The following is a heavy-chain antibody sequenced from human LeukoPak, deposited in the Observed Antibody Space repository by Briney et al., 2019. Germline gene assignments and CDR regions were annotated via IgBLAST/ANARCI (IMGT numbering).Heavy chain of an antibody. Sequence: GGSLRLSCAASGFTFSTFAMHWVRQAPGKGLEWVALILYDGSNKYYAESVKGRFSISRDNSKNSLYLQMNSLRAEDTAVYYCARDGGSAWFLDYWGQGTLVTVSS. D-gene: IGHD6-19*01. CDR3: ARDGGSAWFLDY. CDR1: GFTFSTFA. CDR2: ILYDGSNK. J-gene: IGHJ4*02. V-gene: IGHV3-30*04.